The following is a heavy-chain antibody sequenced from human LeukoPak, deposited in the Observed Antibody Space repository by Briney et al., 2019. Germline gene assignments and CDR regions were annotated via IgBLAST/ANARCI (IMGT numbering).Heavy chain of an antibody. CDR1: GFTFSSYA. J-gene: IGHJ4*02. Sequence: GGSLRLSCAASGFTFSSYAMHWVRQAPGKGLEWVAVISYDGSNKYYADSVKGRFTISRDNSKNTLYLQMNSLRDDDTAVYYCGRVRTAMSALMDYWGQGTLVTVSS. D-gene: IGHD5-18*01. V-gene: IGHV3-30-3*01. CDR2: ISYDGSNK. CDR3: GRVRTAMSALMDY.